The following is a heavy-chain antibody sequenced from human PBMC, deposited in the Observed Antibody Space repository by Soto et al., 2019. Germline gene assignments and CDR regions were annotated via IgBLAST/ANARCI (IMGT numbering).Heavy chain of an antibody. D-gene: IGHD2-15*01. CDR3: ASSTEDIVVGGGAFDI. CDR1: GCTFSRYG. J-gene: IGHJ3*02. V-gene: IGHV3-33*01. Sequence: PGGSRRLSCAASGCTFSRYGMHGGRQAPGKGLEWVAVIWYDGSNKYYADSVKGRFTISRDNSKNTLYLQMNSLRAEDTAVYYCASSTEDIVVGGGAFDIWGQGTMVTVSS. CDR2: IWYDGSNK.